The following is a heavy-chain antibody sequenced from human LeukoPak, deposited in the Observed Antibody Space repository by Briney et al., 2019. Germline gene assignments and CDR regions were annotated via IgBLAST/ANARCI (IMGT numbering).Heavy chain of an antibody. CDR1: GFTLSSYG. CDR3: ARDSPPPDH. J-gene: IGHJ4*02. Sequence: GRSLRLSCAASGFTLSSYGMHWVRQAPGKGLEWVAVIWYDGSNKYYTDSVRGRFTISRDNSKDTLYLQMNSLRVEDTAVYYCARDSPPPDHWGQGTLVTVSS. CDR2: IWYDGSNK. V-gene: IGHV3-33*01.